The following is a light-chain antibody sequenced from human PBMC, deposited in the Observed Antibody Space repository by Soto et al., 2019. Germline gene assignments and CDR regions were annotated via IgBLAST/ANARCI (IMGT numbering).Light chain of an antibody. CDR1: QSVSTSY. J-gene: IGKJ1*01. V-gene: IGKV3-20*01. CDR3: QHYGYPQWT. CDR2: GAS. Sequence: DIVLTQSPGTLSLSPGDRATLSCRASQSVSTSYLAWYQQKPGQAPRLLIYGASSRATGIPDRFSGSGSGTDFTLTISGLEPEDFAVYYCQHYGYPQWTFGQGTKVDI.